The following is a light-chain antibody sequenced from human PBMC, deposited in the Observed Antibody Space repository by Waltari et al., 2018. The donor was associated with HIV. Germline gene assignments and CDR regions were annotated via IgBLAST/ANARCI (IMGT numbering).Light chain of an antibody. Sequence: QSALTQPASVSGSLGQSITISCTGTSGDVGGYNFVSWYQKHPDKAPKLIIYNVNSRPSGVSIRFAGSRSANTASLTISWLQAEDEADYFCSSYTSSGPRYVLFGGGTRLTVL. J-gene: IGLJ2*01. CDR1: SGDVGGYNF. CDR3: SSYTSSGPRYVL. CDR2: NVN. V-gene: IGLV2-14*03.